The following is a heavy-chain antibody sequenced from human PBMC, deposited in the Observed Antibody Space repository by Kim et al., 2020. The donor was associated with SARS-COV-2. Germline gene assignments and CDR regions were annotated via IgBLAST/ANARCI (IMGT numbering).Heavy chain of an antibody. J-gene: IGHJ2*01. V-gene: IGHV4-59*08. CDR2: YNGTP. Sequence: YNGTPNYNPTLKSRVTISMDTSKDQFCLKLTSVTAADSAVYYCARRFDLWGRGTLVTVSS. CDR3: ARRFDL.